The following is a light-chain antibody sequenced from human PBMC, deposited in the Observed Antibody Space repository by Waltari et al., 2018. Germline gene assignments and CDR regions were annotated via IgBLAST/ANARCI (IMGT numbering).Light chain of an antibody. CDR3: QQTYSAFLS. V-gene: IGKV1-39*01. J-gene: IGKJ4*01. CDR2: SAS. CDR1: QRINNY. Sequence: DIQMTKSPSSMSASVGDRVTITCRASQRINNYVNGYHQKPGKAPNLLIYSASTLQVGVPSRFSGSGYGTDFTLTISSLQTEDFGTYYCQQTYSAFLSFGGGTRVEV.